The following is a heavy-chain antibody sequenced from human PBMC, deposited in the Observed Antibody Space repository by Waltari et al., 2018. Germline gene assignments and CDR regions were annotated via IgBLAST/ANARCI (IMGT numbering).Heavy chain of an antibody. CDR2: INTYNGNT. Sequence: QVQLVQSGAEVKKPGASVKVSCKASGDPFTPYATNWVRQAPGQGIKWLGYINTYNGNTKNAQELQGRVTMTADTSTSTAYMELRSLRSDDTAVYYCARWYKYSNSDYAFDIWGHGTVVTVSS. J-gene: IGHJ3*02. D-gene: IGHD6-6*01. CDR1: GDPFTPYA. V-gene: IGHV1-18*01. CDR3: ARWYKYSNSDYAFDI.